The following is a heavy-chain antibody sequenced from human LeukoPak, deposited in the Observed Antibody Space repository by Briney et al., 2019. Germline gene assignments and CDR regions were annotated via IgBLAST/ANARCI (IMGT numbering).Heavy chain of an antibody. CDR2: IYYSGSI. CDR1: GGSISSYY. D-gene: IGHD3-10*01. V-gene: IGHV4-59*01. J-gene: IGHJ6*04. CDR3: ARLYGSGSYSFMDV. Sequence: SETLSLTCTASGGSISSYYWSWIRQPPGKGLEWIGYIYYSGSINYNPSLKSRVTISVDTSKNQFSLKLSSVTAADTAVYYCARLYGSGSYSFMDVWGKGTTVTVSS.